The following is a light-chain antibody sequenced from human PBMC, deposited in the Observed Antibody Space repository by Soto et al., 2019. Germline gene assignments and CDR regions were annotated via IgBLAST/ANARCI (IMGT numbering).Light chain of an antibody. CDR3: QQYGSSPGLT. CDR2: GAS. CDR1: QSVSSSY. Sequence: EIVLTLSPGTLSLSPGERATLSCRASQSVSSSYLAWYQQKPGQAPRLLIYGASSRATGIPDRFSGSGSGTDFTLTISRLEPEDFAVYYCQQYGSSPGLTFGGGTKVDIK. V-gene: IGKV3-20*01. J-gene: IGKJ4*01.